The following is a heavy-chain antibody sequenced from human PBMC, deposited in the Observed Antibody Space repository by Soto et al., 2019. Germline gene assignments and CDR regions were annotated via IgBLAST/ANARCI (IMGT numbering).Heavy chain of an antibody. Sequence: GGSLRLSCAASGFTFSSYALTWVRQAPGKGLEWVSSIIGSGGSTYYADAVQGRFTITRDNSKNTLYLQVNSLRVEDTALYYCAKPGPGSCASPSCPLDYWGKGTLVTVSS. V-gene: IGHV3-23*01. D-gene: IGHD2-2*01. CDR1: GFTFSSYA. J-gene: IGHJ4*02. CDR2: IIGSGGST. CDR3: AKPGPGSCASPSCPLDY.